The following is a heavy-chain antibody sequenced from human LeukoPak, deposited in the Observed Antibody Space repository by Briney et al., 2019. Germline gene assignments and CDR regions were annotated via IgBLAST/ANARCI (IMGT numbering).Heavy chain of an antibody. V-gene: IGHV4-59*08. Sequence: SETLSLTCAVSGGSINSHYWGWIRQPPGKGLQWIGDIYYTGKNNYNPSLKSRVTISLDTSRDHLSLNLTSVLAADTAIYYCVRRDTGWNYFDYWGQGILVTVSS. CDR2: IYYTGKN. CDR3: VRRDTGWNYFDY. CDR1: GGSINSHY. D-gene: IGHD6-19*01. J-gene: IGHJ4*02.